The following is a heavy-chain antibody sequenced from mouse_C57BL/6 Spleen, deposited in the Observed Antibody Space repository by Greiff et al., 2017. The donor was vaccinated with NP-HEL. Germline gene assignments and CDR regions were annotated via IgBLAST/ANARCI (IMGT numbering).Heavy chain of an antibody. D-gene: IGHD2-1*01. CDR2: IYPGDGDT. Sequence: QVQLQQSGPELVKPGASVKISCKASGYAFSSSWMNWVKQRPGKGLEWIGRIYPGDGDTNYNGKFKGKATLTADKSSSTAYMQLSSLTSEDSAVYLCARWGPIYYGNYYYAMDYWGQGTSVTVSS. CDR3: ARWGPIYYGNYYYAMDY. CDR1: GYAFSSSW. J-gene: IGHJ4*01. V-gene: IGHV1-82*01.